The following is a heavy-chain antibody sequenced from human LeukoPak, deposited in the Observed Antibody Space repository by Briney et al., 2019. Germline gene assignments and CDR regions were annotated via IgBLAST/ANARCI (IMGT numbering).Heavy chain of an antibody. D-gene: IGHD3-10*01. J-gene: IGHJ6*03. Sequence: GSLRLSCAASGFIFSSYNMNWVRQAPGKGLEWVSSISGASNYIYYADSGKGRFTISRDNAKNSLYLQMNSLRAEDTAVYYCARDHLRWFGDYMDVWGKGTTVTVSS. CDR1: GFIFSSYN. V-gene: IGHV3-21*01. CDR3: ARDHLRWFGDYMDV. CDR2: ISGASNYI.